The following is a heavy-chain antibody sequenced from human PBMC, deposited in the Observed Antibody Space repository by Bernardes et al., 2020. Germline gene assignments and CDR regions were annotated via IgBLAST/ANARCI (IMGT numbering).Heavy chain of an antibody. CDR2: ISYDGSNK. CDR3: AKNPSVVEGAYYYYGMDV. J-gene: IGHJ6*02. Sequence: GSLRLSCAASGFTFSSYGMHWVRQAPGKGLEWVAVISYDGSNKYYADSVKGRFTISRDNSKNTLYLQMNSLRAEDTAVYYCAKNPSVVEGAYYYYGMDVWGQGTTVTVSS. CDR1: GFTFSSYG. D-gene: IGHD2-21*01. V-gene: IGHV3-30*18.